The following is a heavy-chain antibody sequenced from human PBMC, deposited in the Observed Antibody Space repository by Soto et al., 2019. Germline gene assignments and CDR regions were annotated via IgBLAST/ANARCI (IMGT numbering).Heavy chain of an antibody. D-gene: IGHD3-22*01. CDR1: GFTFSSYA. V-gene: IGHV3-23*01. J-gene: IGHJ4*02. CDR3: AKGRDSSGYYYDY. CDR2: ISGSGGST. Sequence: PGGSLRLSCVASGFTFSSYAMSWVRQAPGKGLEWVSAISGSGGSTYYADSVKGRFTISRDNSKNTLYLQMNSLRAEDTAVYYCAKGRDSSGYYYDYWGQGTLVTVSS.